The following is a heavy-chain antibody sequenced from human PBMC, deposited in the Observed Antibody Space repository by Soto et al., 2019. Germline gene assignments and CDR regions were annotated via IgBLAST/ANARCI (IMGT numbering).Heavy chain of an antibody. CDR1: GFTFSSYS. J-gene: IGHJ6*03. CDR3: AREAGEDYSNYYYYYMDV. Sequence: GGSLRLSCAASGFTFSSYSMNWVRQAPGKGLEWVSSISSSSSYIYYADSVKGRFTISRDNAKNSLYLQMNSLRAEDTAVYYCAREAGEDYSNYYYYYMDVWGKGTTVTVSS. CDR2: ISSSSSYI. D-gene: IGHD4-4*01. V-gene: IGHV3-21*01.